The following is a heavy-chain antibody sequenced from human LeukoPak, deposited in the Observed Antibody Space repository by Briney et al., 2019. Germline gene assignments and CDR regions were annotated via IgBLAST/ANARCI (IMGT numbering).Heavy chain of an antibody. J-gene: IGHJ4*02. CDR3: ARIYGSGSYYQDY. D-gene: IGHD3-10*01. V-gene: IGHV4-34*01. Sequence: SETLSLTCTVSGGSISSYYWSWIRQPPGKGLEWIGEINHSGSTNYNPSLKSRVTISVDTSKNQFSLKLSSVTAADTAVYYCARIYGSGSYYQDYRGQGTLVTVSS. CDR1: GGSISSYY. CDR2: INHSGST.